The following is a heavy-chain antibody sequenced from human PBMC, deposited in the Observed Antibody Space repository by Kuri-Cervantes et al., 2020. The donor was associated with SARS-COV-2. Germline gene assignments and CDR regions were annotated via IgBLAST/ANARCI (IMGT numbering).Heavy chain of an antibody. V-gene: IGHV3-9*01. D-gene: IGHD6-19*01. J-gene: IGHJ4*02. CDR3: ATELTYSSGWYGVWDY. Sequence: GGSLRLSCAASGFTFDDYAMHWVRQAPGKGLEWVSGISWNSGSIGYADSVKGRFTISRDNAKNSLYLQMNSLRAEDTAVYYCATELTYSSGWYGVWDYWGQGTLVTVSS. CDR2: ISWNSGSI. CDR1: GFTFDDYA.